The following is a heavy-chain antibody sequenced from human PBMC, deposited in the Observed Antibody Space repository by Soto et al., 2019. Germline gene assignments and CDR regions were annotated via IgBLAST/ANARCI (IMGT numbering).Heavy chain of an antibody. Sequence: ASVKVSCKASGYTFTSYAMHWVRQAPGQRLDWMGWINAGNGNTKYSQKFQGRVTITRDTSASTAYMELSSLRSEDTAVYYCARDRLLAYCGGDCYRRFDPWGQGTLVTVSS. J-gene: IGHJ5*02. CDR3: ARDRLLAYCGGDCYRRFDP. CDR1: GYTFTSYA. D-gene: IGHD2-21*02. CDR2: INAGNGNT. V-gene: IGHV1-3*01.